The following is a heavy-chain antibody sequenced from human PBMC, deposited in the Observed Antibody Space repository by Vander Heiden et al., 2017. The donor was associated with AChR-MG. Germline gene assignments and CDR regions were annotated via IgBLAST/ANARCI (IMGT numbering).Heavy chain of an antibody. Sequence: QVQPVQSGAEVKKPGASVKVSRKVSGYTLTELSMHWVRQAPGKGLDWMVGFDPEDGETIYAQKFQGRVTMTEDTSTDTAYMELSSLRSEDTAVYYCATISTITGTFDYWGQGTLVTVSS. CDR2: FDPEDGET. D-gene: IGHD1-20*01. V-gene: IGHV1-24*01. J-gene: IGHJ4*02. CDR1: GYTLTELS. CDR3: ATISTITGTFDY.